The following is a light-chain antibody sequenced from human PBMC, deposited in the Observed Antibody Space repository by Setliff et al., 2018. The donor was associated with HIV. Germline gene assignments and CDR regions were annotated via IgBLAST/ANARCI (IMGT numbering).Light chain of an antibody. Sequence: QSVLTQPASVSGSRGQSITISCTGTSSDVGSYNLVSWYQQHPGKAPKVIIYEVSERPSGVSNRFSGSKSGNTASLTISGLLAEDEADYYCCSYAGSSTYVFGTGTKVTVL. CDR2: EVS. V-gene: IGLV2-23*02. J-gene: IGLJ1*01. CDR3: CSYAGSSTYV. CDR1: SSDVGSYNL.